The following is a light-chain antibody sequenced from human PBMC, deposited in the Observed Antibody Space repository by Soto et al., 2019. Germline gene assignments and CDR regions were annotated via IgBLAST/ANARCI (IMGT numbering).Light chain of an antibody. CDR1: QGISSY. CDR3: QLYGFSPKM. V-gene: IGKV1-8*01. CDR2: AAS. J-gene: IGKJ1*01. Sequence: AIRMTQSPSSFSASTGDRVTITCRASQGISSYLAWYQQKPGKAPKLLIYAASTLQSGVPSRFSGSGSGTDFTLTISRLEPEDFAVYYCQLYGFSPKMFGQGTKVDIK.